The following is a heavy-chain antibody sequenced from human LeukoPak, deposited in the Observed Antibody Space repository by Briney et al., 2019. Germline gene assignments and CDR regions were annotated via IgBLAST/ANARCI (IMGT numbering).Heavy chain of an antibody. Sequence: AVNVSCKASGGTFSRDSITWGPQAPGQGLELIGGIMPLFNTTNYAQQFQGRVTITTDESTSTAYMELSSLRFEDTAMYSCARVHRYHYYPDVWGKGTTVTVSS. CDR1: GGTFSRDS. J-gene: IGHJ6*03. CDR2: IMPLFNTT. V-gene: IGHV1-69*05. CDR3: ARVHRYHYYPDV.